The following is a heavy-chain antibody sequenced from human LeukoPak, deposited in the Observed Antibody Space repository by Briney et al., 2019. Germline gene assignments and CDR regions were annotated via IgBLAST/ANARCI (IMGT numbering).Heavy chain of an antibody. Sequence: GESLKISCKGSGYSFTSYWIGWVRQMPGKGLEWMGIIYPGDSDTRYSPSFQGQVTISADKSISTAYLQWSSLKASDTPMYYCARPFYYDSSGYPPGEDYWGQGTLVTVSS. V-gene: IGHV5-51*01. CDR1: GYSFTSYW. D-gene: IGHD3-22*01. J-gene: IGHJ4*02. CDR3: ARPFYYDSSGYPPGEDY. CDR2: IYPGDSDT.